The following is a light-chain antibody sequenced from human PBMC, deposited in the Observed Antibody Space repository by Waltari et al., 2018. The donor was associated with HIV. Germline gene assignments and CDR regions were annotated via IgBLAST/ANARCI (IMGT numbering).Light chain of an antibody. J-gene: IGLJ2*01. V-gene: IGLV2-8*01. Sequence: QSALTQPPSASGSPGQSVTIPCPGNSSDVGGYKSVSWYQQHPGKAPKLMIYEVTKRPSGVPDRFSGSKSGNTASLTVSGLQAEDEADYYCSSYAGSNNLLFGGGTKLTVL. CDR3: SSYAGSNNLL. CDR2: EVT. CDR1: SSDVGGYKS.